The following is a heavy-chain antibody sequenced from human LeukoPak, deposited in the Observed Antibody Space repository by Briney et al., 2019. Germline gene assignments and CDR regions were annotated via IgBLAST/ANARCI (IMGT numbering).Heavy chain of an antibody. CDR3: ARDGETYYYDSSGYPYYLAY. D-gene: IGHD3-22*01. V-gene: IGHV1-46*01. CDR2: INPSGGDA. Sequence: ASVKVSCKASGCTFASYYMHWVRQAPGQGLEWMGMINPSGGDAIYAQRFQDRVTMTRDMSTTTVYMDLSSLRSEDTAVYYCARDGETYYYDSSGYPYYLAYWGQGTLVTVSS. CDR1: GCTFASYY. J-gene: IGHJ4*02.